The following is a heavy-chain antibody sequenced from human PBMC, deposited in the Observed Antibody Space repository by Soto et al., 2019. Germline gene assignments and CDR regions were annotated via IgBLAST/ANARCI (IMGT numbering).Heavy chain of an antibody. Sequence: GGSLRLSCAASGFTFSSYWMSWVRQAPGKGLEWVANIKQDGSEKYYVDSVKGRFTISRDNAKNSLYLQMNSLRAEDTAVYYCAREVLRYFDWSGFDAWGQGTLVTVSP. CDR1: GFTFSSYW. CDR2: IKQDGSEK. D-gene: IGHD3-9*01. V-gene: IGHV3-7*03. CDR3: AREVLRYFDWSGFDA. J-gene: IGHJ5*02.